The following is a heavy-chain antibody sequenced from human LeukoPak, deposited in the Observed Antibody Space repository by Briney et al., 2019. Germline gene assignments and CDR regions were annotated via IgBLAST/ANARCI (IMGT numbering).Heavy chain of an antibody. J-gene: IGHJ4*02. CDR2: IYWDDDK. Sequence: SGPTLVKPTQTLTLTCTFSGFSLSTSGVGVGWIRQPPRKALEWLALIYWDDDKRYSPSLKSRLTITKDTSKNQVVLTMTNMDPVDTATYYCARTGQMYYYDSSGPLVYWGQGTLVTVSS. V-gene: IGHV2-5*02. CDR1: GFSLSTSGVG. D-gene: IGHD3-22*01. CDR3: ARTGQMYYYDSSGPLVY.